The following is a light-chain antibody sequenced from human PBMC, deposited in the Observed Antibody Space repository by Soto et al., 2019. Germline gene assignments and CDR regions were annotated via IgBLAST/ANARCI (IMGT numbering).Light chain of an antibody. CDR3: QQYGSSFT. J-gene: IGKJ1*01. CDR2: GAS. Sequence: EIVLTQSPCTLSLSPGERATLSCRASQSVSNNYLAWYQQKPGQAPRLLIYGASNRATGIPDRFSGSGSGTDFELPIIRLEPEYLAVYYCQQYGSSFTFGQGPKVDIK. V-gene: IGKV3-20*01. CDR1: QSVSNNY.